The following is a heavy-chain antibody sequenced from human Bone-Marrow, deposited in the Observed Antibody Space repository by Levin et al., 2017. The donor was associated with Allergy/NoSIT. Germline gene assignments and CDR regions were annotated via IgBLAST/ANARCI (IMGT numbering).Heavy chain of an antibody. Sequence: GESLKISCAASGFIFNNALMNWVRQAPGKGLEWIGRIKTKADGATTDYAAPVKGRFTISRDDSKNTLYLQMNSLKTEDTGVYYCATFPTRIVAPGQKWFDPWGQGTLVTVSS. CDR2: IKTKADGATT. CDR1: GFIFNNAL. V-gene: IGHV3-15*01. CDR3: ATFPTRIVAPGQKWFDP. J-gene: IGHJ5*02. D-gene: IGHD6-13*01.